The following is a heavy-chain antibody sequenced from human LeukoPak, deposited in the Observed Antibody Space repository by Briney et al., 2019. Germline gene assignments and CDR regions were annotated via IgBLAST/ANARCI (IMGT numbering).Heavy chain of an antibody. Sequence: PGGSLRLYCAASGYTVSSNYMNWVRQAPGKGLEWVSVIYRGGSTYYADSVKGRFTISRDNSRNTLYLQMNSLRAEDTAVYYCASYNPYYGGQGTLVTVSS. V-gene: IGHV3-53*01. D-gene: IGHD1-1*01. CDR1: GYTVSSNY. J-gene: IGHJ4*02. CDR2: IYRGGST. CDR3: ASYNPYY.